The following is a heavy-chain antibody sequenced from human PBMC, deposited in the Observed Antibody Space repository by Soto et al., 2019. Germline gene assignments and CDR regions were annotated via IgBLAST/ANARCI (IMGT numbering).Heavy chain of an antibody. Sequence: RGESLKISCEGSGYCFAKYWISWVRQTPGKGLEWMGRIDPSDSYTKYSPSFQGHVTISADESTNTAYLQWSSLQASDTAIYYCAIEVDTLGWCDAWGQGTLVTVSA. CDR3: AIEVDTLGWCDA. CDR2: IDPSDSYT. V-gene: IGHV5-10-1*01. D-gene: IGHD3-9*01. J-gene: IGHJ5*02. CDR1: GYCFAKYW.